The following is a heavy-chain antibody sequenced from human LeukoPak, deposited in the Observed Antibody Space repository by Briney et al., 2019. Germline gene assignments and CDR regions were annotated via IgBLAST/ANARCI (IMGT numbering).Heavy chain of an antibody. CDR1: GGTFTGYY. Sequence: PSETLSLTCAVSGGTFTGYYYWTWMRQSPGKGLEGIEEIDHSGNTHFNPSLQSRVIISEHTSMNQFSLKLRSVSAADTAVYYCAGGQWGDRLCYWGQGTLVTVSS. V-gene: IGHV4-34*01. J-gene: IGHJ4*02. CDR3: AGGQWGDRLCY. D-gene: IGHD1-26*01. CDR2: IDHSGNT.